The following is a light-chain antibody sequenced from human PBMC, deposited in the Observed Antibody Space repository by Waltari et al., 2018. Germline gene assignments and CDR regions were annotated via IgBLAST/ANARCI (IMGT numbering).Light chain of an antibody. CDR1: FSHVGRYDY. CDR2: DVT. J-gene: IGLJ1*01. CDR3: TSYTSSTTTPYV. Sequence: QSALTPPASVSGSPEQSITISCNGTFSHVGRYDYASRYQQHPGNAPKLLIHDVTDRPSGVADRFSGSKSGNTTSLTISGLQADDEADYYCTSYTSSTTTPYVFGTGTQVTV. V-gene: IGLV2-14*03.